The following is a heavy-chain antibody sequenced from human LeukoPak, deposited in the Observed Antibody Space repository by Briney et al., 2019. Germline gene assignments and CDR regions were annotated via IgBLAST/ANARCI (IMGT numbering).Heavy chain of an antibody. CDR1: GGSISSGGYY. D-gene: IGHD1-1*01. CDR3: ARDRASSARNHWFDP. V-gene: IGHV4-31*03. Sequence: SQTLSLTCTVSGGSISSGGYYWSWIRQHPGKGLEWIGYIYYSGSTYYNPSLKSRVTISVDTSKNQFSLKLSSVTAADTAVYCCARDRASSARNHWFDPWGQGTLVTVSS. J-gene: IGHJ5*02. CDR2: IYYSGST.